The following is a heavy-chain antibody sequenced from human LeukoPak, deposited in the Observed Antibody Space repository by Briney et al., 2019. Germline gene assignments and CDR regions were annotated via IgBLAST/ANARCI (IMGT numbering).Heavy chain of an antibody. CDR1: GFSFRNYA. Sequence: GGSLGLSCVASGFSFRNYAIHWVRQAPGKGLEYVSVINTDGRITYYADSVKGRFTISRDNAKNSLYLQMNSLRAEDTALYYCAKALGLIAAALFDYWGQGTLVTVSS. CDR2: INTDGRIT. V-gene: IGHV3-64*02. J-gene: IGHJ4*02. D-gene: IGHD6-13*01. CDR3: AKALGLIAAALFDY.